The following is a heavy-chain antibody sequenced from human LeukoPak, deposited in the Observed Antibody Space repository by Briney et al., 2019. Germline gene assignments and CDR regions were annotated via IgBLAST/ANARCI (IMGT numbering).Heavy chain of an antibody. CDR2: INHSGST. D-gene: IGHD5-12*01. J-gene: IGHJ6*02. CDR3: VRVVATYYYYGMDV. CDR1: GGSFSGYY. Sequence: SETLSLTCAVYGGSFSGYYWSWIRQPPGKGLEWIGEINHSGSTNYNPSLKSRVTISVDTSKNQFSLKLSSVTAADTAVYYCVRVVATYYYYGMDVWGQGTTVTVSS. V-gene: IGHV4-34*01.